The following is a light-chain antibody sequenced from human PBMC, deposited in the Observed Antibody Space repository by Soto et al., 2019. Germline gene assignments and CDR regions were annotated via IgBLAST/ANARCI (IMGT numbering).Light chain of an antibody. CDR2: GAS. J-gene: IGKJ4*02. CDR3: QQYGRSVQ. V-gene: IGKV3-20*01. CDR1: QSVTSKY. Sequence: EIVLTQSPDTLSLSPGERATLSCRASQSVTSKYLAWYQQKPGQAPRLLIHGASNRATGIPDRFSGSGSGTDFTLTISRLEPEYFALAYCQQYGRSVQFGGGTKVEIK.